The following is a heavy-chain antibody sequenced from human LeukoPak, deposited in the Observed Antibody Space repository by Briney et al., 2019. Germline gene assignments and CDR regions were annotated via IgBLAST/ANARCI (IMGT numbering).Heavy chain of an antibody. J-gene: IGHJ6*02. Sequence: GGSLRLSCAASGFTFSSYGMHWVRQAPGKGLEWVAVIWYDGSNKYYADSVKGRFTISRDNSKNTLYLQMNSLRAEDTAVYCCARDLEVGMDVWGQGTTVTVSS. V-gene: IGHV3-33*01. CDR1: GFTFSSYG. CDR2: IWYDGSNK. CDR3: ARDLEVGMDV.